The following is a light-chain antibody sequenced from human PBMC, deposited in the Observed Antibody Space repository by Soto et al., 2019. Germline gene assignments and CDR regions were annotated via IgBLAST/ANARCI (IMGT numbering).Light chain of an antibody. CDR3: QQYYSIPRA. CDR1: QNLLDSSNNKHY. CDR2: WAS. Sequence: DIVMPQSPDSRAVSLSPTATISGKTSQNLLDSSNNKHYLGWYQQKRGQPPKLLIHWASTRESGVPDRFSGSGSGTDFTLTISSLQAEDVAIYYCQQYYSIPRAFGQGTKVDIK. V-gene: IGKV4-1*01. J-gene: IGKJ1*01.